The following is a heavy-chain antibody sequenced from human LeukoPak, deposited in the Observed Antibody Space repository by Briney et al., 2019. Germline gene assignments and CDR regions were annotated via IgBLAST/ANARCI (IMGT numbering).Heavy chain of an antibody. Sequence: GASVKVSCKAAGGTISNYVISWVRQAPGQGLEWMGGIIPIFTTANYAQKFQGRVTITADESTSTAYMEPSSLRSEDTAVYYCARGPQVGAFDLWGQGTMVTVSS. CDR3: ARGPQVGAFDL. D-gene: IGHD1-26*01. J-gene: IGHJ3*01. CDR1: GGTISNYV. CDR2: IIPIFTTA. V-gene: IGHV1-69*13.